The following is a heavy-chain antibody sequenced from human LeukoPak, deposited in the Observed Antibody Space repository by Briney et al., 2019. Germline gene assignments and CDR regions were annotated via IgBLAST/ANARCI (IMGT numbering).Heavy chain of an antibody. D-gene: IGHD2-15*01. CDR2: INWNGGST. V-gene: IGHV3-20*04. Sequence: PGGSLRLSCAASGFTFSSYWMHWVRQAPGKGLEWVSGINWNGGSTGCADSVKGRFTISRDNAKNSLYLQMNSLRAEDTALYYCARDNVEYCSGGSCYSDYYYYYMDVWGKGTTVTVSS. CDR1: GFTFSSYW. J-gene: IGHJ6*03. CDR3: ARDNVEYCSGGSCYSDYYYYYMDV.